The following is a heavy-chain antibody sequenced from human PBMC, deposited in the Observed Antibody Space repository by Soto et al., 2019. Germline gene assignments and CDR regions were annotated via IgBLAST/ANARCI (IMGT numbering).Heavy chain of an antibody. V-gene: IGHV1-18*04. CDR3: ARERVTMVRGVTHYYYGMDV. D-gene: IGHD3-10*01. CDR1: GYTFTSDG. Sequence: QVQLVQSGAEVKKPGASVKVSCTASGYTFTSDGISWVRQAPGQGLEWMGWISAYNGNTNYAQKLQGRVTMTTDTSTSTAYMELRSLRSDDTAVYYCARERVTMVRGVTHYYYGMDVWGQGTTVTVSS. J-gene: IGHJ6*02. CDR2: ISAYNGNT.